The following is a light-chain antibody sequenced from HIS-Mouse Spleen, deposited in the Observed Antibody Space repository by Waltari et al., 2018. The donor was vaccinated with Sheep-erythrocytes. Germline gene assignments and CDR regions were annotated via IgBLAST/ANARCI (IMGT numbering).Light chain of an antibody. CDR2: GKN. V-gene: IGLV3-19*01. CDR1: SLRSYY. Sequence: SSELTQDPAVSVALGQTVRITCQGDSLRSYYASWYQQKPGQAPVLVIYGKNNQHSGIPARVSGSSSGNTASLTIPGAQAEDAADYYCNSRDSSGNHLVFGGGTKLTVL. J-gene: IGLJ3*02. CDR3: NSRDSSGNHLV.